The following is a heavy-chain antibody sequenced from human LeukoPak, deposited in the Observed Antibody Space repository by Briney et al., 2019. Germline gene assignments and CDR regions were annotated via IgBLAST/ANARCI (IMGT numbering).Heavy chain of an antibody. Sequence: PSETLSLTCTVSGGSISSYYWSWIRQPPGKGLEWIGYIYYSGSTNYNPSLKSRVTISVDTSKNQFSLKLSSVTAADTAVYYCARAPVVPAALNFDYWGQGTLVTVSS. V-gene: IGHV4-59*01. J-gene: IGHJ4*02. CDR1: GGSISSYY. D-gene: IGHD2-2*01. CDR2: IYYSGST. CDR3: ARAPVVPAALNFDY.